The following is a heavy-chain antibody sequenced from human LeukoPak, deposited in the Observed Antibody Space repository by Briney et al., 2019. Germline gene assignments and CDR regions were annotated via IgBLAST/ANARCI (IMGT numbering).Heavy chain of an antibody. Sequence: KSSETLSLTCTVSGGSISSYYWRWIRQPAGKGLEWIGRIYTSGSTNYNPSLKSRVTMPVDTSKNQFSLKLSSVTAADTAVYYCARAGRLGELSFGSNRGQGTLVTVSS. CDR3: ARAGRLGELSFGSN. J-gene: IGHJ4*02. V-gene: IGHV4-4*07. CDR2: IYTSGST. CDR1: GGSISSYY. D-gene: IGHD3-16*02.